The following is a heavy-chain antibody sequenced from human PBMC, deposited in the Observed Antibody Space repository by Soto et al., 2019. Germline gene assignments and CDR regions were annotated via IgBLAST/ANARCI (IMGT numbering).Heavy chain of an antibody. D-gene: IGHD6-19*01. V-gene: IGHV4-4*07. J-gene: IGHJ4*02. CDR2: IYASGST. Sequence: SETQCLTCTVSGDSISGYYWNWIRQPAGKGLEWIGRIYASGSTISNRSLRSRVALSVDTSKNQFSLNLNSVTAADTAMYYCARSGHSSAWHSPFDSWSKGPLVT. CDR1: GDSISGYY. CDR3: ARSGHSSAWHSPFDS.